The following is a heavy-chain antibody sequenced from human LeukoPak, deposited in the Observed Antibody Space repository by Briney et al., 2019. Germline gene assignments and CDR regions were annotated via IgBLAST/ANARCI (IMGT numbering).Heavy chain of an antibody. CDR3: ARRNQADDS. V-gene: IGHV3-74*01. CDR2: INPGGSSI. Sequence: GGSLRLSCAASGFTFSSYWMHWVRQAPGKGPVWVARINPGGSSITYADSVKGRFTISRDNAKNTLYLQMDSLRAEDTGVYYCARRNQADDSWGQGTLVTVSS. D-gene: IGHD1-14*01. CDR1: GFTFSSYW. J-gene: IGHJ4*02.